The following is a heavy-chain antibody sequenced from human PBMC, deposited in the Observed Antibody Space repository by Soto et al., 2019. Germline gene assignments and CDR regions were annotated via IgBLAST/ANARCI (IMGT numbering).Heavy chain of an antibody. D-gene: IGHD6-19*01. Sequence: ASVKVSCKASGYTFTSYDISWVRQAPGQGLEWMGWISPYNGNTTYAQKLQGRVTMTTDTSTSTAYMELRSLRSDDTAVYYCARTSIAVAGLVNWFDPWGQGTLVTVSS. J-gene: IGHJ5*02. CDR2: ISPYNGNT. CDR3: ARTSIAVAGLVNWFDP. CDR1: GYTFTSYD. V-gene: IGHV1-18*01.